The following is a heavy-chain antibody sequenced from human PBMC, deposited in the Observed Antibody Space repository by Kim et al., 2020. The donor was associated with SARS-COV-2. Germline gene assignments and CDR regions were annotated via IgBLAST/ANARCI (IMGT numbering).Heavy chain of an antibody. D-gene: IGHD3-3*01. CDR2: A. J-gene: IGHJ5*02. Sequence: ANSAQKFQGRVTITADESTSTAYMELSSLRSEDTAVYYCAREGLRTNFDPWGQGTLVTVSS. V-gene: IGHV1-69*01. CDR3: AREGLRTNFDP.